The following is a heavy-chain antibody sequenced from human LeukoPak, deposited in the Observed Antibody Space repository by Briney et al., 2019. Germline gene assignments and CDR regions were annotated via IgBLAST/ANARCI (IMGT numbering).Heavy chain of an antibody. CDR2: ISGSGGGA. D-gene: IGHD5-18*01. V-gene: IGHV3-23*01. CDR1: GFTFSSYA. CDR3: AKDLMDTAMVWDYLDS. J-gene: IGHJ4*02. Sequence: GGSLRLSCAASGFTFSSYAMSWVRQAPGKGLEWVSAISGSGGGAYYADSVKGRFTISRDNSKNTVYLQMNSLRAEDTAVYYCAKDLMDTAMVWDYLDSWGQGTPATVSS.